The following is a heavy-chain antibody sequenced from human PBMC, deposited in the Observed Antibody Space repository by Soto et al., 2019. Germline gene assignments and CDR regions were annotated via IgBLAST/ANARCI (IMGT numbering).Heavy chain of an antibody. Sequence: ASVKVSCKASGYTFTSYGISWVRQAPGQGLEWMGWISAYNGNTNYAQKLQGRVTMTTDTSTSTAYMELRRLRSDDTAVYYCARQPGDSSGYWPSADYWGQGTLVTVSS. CDR1: GYTFTSYG. V-gene: IGHV1-18*01. CDR3: ARQPGDSSGYWPSADY. CDR2: ISAYNGNT. D-gene: IGHD3-22*01. J-gene: IGHJ4*02.